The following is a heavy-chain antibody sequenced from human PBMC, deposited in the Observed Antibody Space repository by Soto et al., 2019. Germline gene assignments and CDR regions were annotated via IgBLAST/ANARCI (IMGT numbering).Heavy chain of an antibody. V-gene: IGHV3-23*01. Sequence: GGSLRLSCAASGFTFSSYAMSWVRQAPGKGLEWVSAISSSGSSTYYADSVKGRFTISRDNAKNSLYLQMNSLRAEDTAVYYCATRDYDCSSTSCYFYYYYYYMDVWGKGTTVTVSS. J-gene: IGHJ6*03. CDR3: ATRDYDCSSTSCYFYYYYYYMDV. CDR2: ISSSGSST. CDR1: GFTFSSYA. D-gene: IGHD2-2*01.